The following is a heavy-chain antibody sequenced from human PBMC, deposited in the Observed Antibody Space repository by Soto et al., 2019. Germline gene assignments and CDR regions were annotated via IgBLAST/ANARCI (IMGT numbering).Heavy chain of an antibody. J-gene: IGHJ6*03. CDR2: IKQDGSEK. CDR1: GFTFSSYW. D-gene: IGHD6-19*01. Sequence: GGSLRLSCAASGFTFSSYWMSWVRQAPGKGLEWVANIKQDGSEKYYVDSVKGRFTISRDNAKNSLYLQMNSLRAEDTAVYYCARDAYSSGWYPPYYYYYMDVWGKGTTVTVSS. V-gene: IGHV3-7*01. CDR3: ARDAYSSGWYPPYYYYYMDV.